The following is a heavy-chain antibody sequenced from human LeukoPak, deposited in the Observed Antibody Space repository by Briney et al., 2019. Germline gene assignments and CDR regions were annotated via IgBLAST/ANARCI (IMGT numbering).Heavy chain of an antibody. V-gene: IGHV3-7*01. J-gene: IGHJ4*02. CDR3: ARDTGPYSSGWRYYFDY. CDR1: GFTFNSHW. D-gene: IGHD6-19*01. Sequence: GGSLRLSCAASGFTFNSHWMSWVRQAPGKGLEWVANIKQDGSEKYYVDSVKGRFTISRGNAKNSVYLQMNSLRAEDTAVYYCARDTGPYSSGWRYYFDYWGQGTLVTVSS. CDR2: IKQDGSEK.